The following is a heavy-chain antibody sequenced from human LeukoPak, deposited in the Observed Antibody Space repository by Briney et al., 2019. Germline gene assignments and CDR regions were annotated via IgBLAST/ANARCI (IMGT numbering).Heavy chain of an antibody. Sequence: GASVNVSCKASGYTFTNYGINWVRQAPGQGLEWMGWISTYIGNTNYAQKVQGRVTMTTDTSTNTAYMYLRSLTSDDTAVYYCARGGYCSGTTCLFGDNWLDPWGQGTLVTVS. CDR1: GYTFTNYG. V-gene: IGHV1-18*01. CDR2: ISTYIGNT. D-gene: IGHD2-2*01. J-gene: IGHJ5*02. CDR3: ARGGYCSGTTCLFGDNWLDP.